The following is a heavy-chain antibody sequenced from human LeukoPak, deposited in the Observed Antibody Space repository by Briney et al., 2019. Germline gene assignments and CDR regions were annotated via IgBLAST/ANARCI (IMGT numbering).Heavy chain of an antibody. CDR1: GGSLSGYY. V-gene: IGHV4-34*01. Sequence: SETLSLTCAVYGGSLSGYYWSWIRKPPGKGLEWIGEINHRGSTNYNPSLKSRVTISVDTSKNQFSLKLSSVTAADTAVYYCARGRAISYWGRGTLVTVSS. CDR2: INHRGST. D-gene: IGHD3-3*01. CDR3: ARGRAISY. J-gene: IGHJ4*02.